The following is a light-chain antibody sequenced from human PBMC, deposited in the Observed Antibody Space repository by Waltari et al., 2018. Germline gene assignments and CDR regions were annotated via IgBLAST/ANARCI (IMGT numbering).Light chain of an antibody. V-gene: IGKV1-33*01. CDR1: QDISNY. CDR2: DAY. J-gene: IGKJ4*01. Sequence: DIQMTQSPSSLSASVGDGVTITCQASQDISNYLNWYQQKPGKAPNLVIYDAYSLETGVPSRFSGSGSGTEFTLTITSLQPEDIETYYCQQYNDVPPTFGGGTKVEIK. CDR3: QQYNDVPPT.